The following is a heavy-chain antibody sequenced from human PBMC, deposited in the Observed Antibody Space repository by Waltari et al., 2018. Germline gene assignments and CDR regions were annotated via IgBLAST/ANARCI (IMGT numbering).Heavy chain of an antibody. CDR1: GGSISSHY. V-gene: IGHV4-59*11. Sequence: QVQLQESGPGLVKPSETLSLTCTVSGGSISSHYWSWIRQPPGKGLEWLGYNYYSGSTSYNHSRRSRGTIAVNTSKNQFSLKLSSVTAADTAVYYCARESYGDYGYYYGMDVWGQGTTVTVSS. CDR3: ARESYGDYGYYYGMDV. CDR2: NYYSGST. D-gene: IGHD4-17*01. J-gene: IGHJ6*02.